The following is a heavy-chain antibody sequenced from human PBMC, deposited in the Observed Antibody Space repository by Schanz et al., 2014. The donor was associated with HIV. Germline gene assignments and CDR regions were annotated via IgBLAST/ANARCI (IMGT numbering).Heavy chain of an antibody. V-gene: IGHV1-18*01. CDR2: ISVYHNKT. D-gene: IGHD2-15*01. CDR1: GYSFSSYG. J-gene: IGHJ4*02. Sequence: QVHLVQSGAEVKKSGASVKVSCKASGYSFSSYGLSWVRQAPGQGLEWMGWISVYHNKTNYAQKLQGRVTMTTDTSTTTAFMELRSLRSDDTAVYYCARGRFCSGGSCYHDYWGQGTLVTVSS. CDR3: ARGRFCSGGSCYHDY.